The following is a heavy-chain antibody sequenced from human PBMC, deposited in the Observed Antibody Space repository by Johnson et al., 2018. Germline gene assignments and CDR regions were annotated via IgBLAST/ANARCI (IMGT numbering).Heavy chain of an antibody. V-gene: IGHV3-30-3*01. CDR1: GFTFSSYA. CDR2: LSYDGSNQ. CDR3: ARENYYDSSGYYSRYFQH. J-gene: IGHJ1*01. D-gene: IGHD3-22*01. Sequence: QERLGECGGGVVEPGRSRGLSCAASGFTFSSYAMHWVRQAPGKGLEWVAVLSYDGSNQYSADSVTGRVTISRDNSKNPQYLQMDSLRAEYTAVYYWARENYYDSSGYYSRYFQHWGQGTLVTVSS.